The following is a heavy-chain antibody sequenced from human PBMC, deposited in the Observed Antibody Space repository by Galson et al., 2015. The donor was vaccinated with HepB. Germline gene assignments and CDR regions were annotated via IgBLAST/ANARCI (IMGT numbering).Heavy chain of an antibody. CDR3: ARGGRDATLDL. D-gene: IGHD3-16*01. CDR2: ITYDGDNK. Sequence: SLRLSCAASHFTFSHFPMHWVRQAPGKGLEWLTFITYDGDNKTYADSGRGRFTISRDDSKNVLYLHMNSLRPDDTALYYCARGGRDATLDLWGQGTLVIVSS. CDR1: HFTFSHFP. J-gene: IGHJ5*02. V-gene: IGHV3-30-3*01.